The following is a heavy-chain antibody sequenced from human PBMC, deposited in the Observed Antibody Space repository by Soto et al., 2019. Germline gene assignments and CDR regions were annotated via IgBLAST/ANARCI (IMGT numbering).Heavy chain of an antibody. D-gene: IGHD4-4*01. CDR1: GIIFSDYW. CDR3: ASGTSVTTSDY. J-gene: IGHJ4*02. V-gene: IGHV3-7*03. Sequence: EVQLVEPGGGSVQPGGALRLSSGASGIIFSDYWRSWVRQAPGKGMEWVANIKEDGSEKYYEDSVWGRFTISRDNAKNALYWQMNSLRGDETAVYYCASGTSVTTSDYWGQGTLVSVSS. CDR2: IKEDGSEK.